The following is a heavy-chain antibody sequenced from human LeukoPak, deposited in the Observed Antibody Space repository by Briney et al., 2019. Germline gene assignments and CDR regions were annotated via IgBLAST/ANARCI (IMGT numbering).Heavy chain of an antibody. J-gene: IGHJ6*03. D-gene: IGHD6-13*01. V-gene: IGHV4-34*01. CDR1: GGSLNGYY. CDR3: AKHSSSWYEPSRDYYYYMDV. Sequence: SETLALTCAVYGGSLNGYYWSWIRQPPGKGLERIGEINHSGSTYYNPSLKSRVTISVDASKNQFSLKLSSVTAADTAVYYCAKHSSSWYEPSRDYYYYMDVWGKGTTVTVSS. CDR2: INHSGST.